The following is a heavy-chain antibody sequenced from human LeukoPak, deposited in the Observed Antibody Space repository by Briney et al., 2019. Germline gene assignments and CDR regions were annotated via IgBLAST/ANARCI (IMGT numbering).Heavy chain of an antibody. CDR1: GFTFSSYA. D-gene: IGHD2-2*01. V-gene: IGHV3-23*01. CDR2: ISGSGGST. CDR3: AKAPRDIVVVPAVPFDY. J-gene: IGHJ4*02. Sequence: PGGSLRLSCAASGFTFSSYAMSWVRQAPGKGLEWVSAISGSGGSTYYADSVKGRFTISRDNSKNTLYLQMNSLRAEDTAVYYCAKAPRDIVVVPAVPFDYWGQGTLVTVSS.